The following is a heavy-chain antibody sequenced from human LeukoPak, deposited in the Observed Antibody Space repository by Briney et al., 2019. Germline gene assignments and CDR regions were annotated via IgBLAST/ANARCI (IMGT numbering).Heavy chain of an antibody. CDR2: ISSSGSTI. CDR1: GFTFSSYE. J-gene: IGHJ4*02. CDR3: ARETSGHLGFDY. V-gene: IGHV3-48*03. D-gene: IGHD3-16*01. Sequence: PGGSLRLSCAASGFTFSSYEMNWVRQAPGKGLEWVSYISSSGSTIYYADSVKGRFTISRDNAKNSLYLQMNSLRAEDTAVYYCARETSGHLGFDYWGQGTLVTVSS.